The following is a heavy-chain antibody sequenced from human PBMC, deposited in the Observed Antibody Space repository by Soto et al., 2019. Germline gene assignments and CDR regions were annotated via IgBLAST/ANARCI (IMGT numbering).Heavy chain of an antibody. V-gene: IGHV1-18*01. CDR3: ARDQLHWLVHVWFDP. CDR2: ISAYNGNT. D-gene: IGHD6-19*01. J-gene: IGHJ5*02. Sequence: GASVKVSCKASGYTFTSYGISWVRQAPGQGLEWMGWISAYNGNTNYAQKLQGRVTMTTDTSTSTAYMELRSLRSDDTAVYYCARDQLHWLVHVWFDPWGQGTLVTFS. CDR1: GYTFTSYG.